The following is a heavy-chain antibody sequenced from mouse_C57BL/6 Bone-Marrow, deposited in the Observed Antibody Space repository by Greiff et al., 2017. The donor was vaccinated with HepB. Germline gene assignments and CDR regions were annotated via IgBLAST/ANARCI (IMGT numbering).Heavy chain of an antibody. V-gene: IGHV5-9-1*02. D-gene: IGHD2-1*01. J-gene: IGHJ3*01. CDR2: ISSGGDYI. CDR1: GFTFSSYA. CDR3: TRDGNYGFAY. Sequence: EVQGVESGEGLVKPGGSLKLSCAASGFTFSSYAMSWVRQTPEKRLEWVAYISSGGDYIYYADAVKGRFTISRDNARNTLYLQMSSLKSEDTAMYYCTRDGNYGFAYWGQGTLVTVSA.